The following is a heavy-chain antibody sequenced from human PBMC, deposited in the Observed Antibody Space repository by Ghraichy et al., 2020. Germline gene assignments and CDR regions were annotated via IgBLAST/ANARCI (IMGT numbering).Heavy chain of an antibody. Sequence: SVKVSCKASGGTFSSYAISWVRQAPGQGLEWMGGIIPIFGTANYAQKFQGRVTITADESTSTAYMELSSLRPEDTAVYYCARDRGTGDSPDAFDIWGQGTMVTVSS. V-gene: IGHV1-69*13. CDR2: IIPIFGTA. J-gene: IGHJ3*02. D-gene: IGHD7-27*01. CDR1: GGTFSSYA. CDR3: ARDRGTGDSPDAFDI.